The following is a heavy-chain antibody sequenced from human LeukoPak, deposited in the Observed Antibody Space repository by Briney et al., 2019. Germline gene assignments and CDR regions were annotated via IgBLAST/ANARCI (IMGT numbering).Heavy chain of an antibody. Sequence: GGSLRLSCAASGFTFSSYGMHWVRQAPGKGLEWVAVISYDGSNKYYADSVKGRFTISRDNPKNTLYLQMNSLRAEDTAVYYCAKPGELLNVFDYWGQGTLVTVSS. CDR1: GFTFSSYG. CDR3: AKPGELLNVFDY. V-gene: IGHV3-30*18. CDR2: ISYDGSNK. D-gene: IGHD1-26*01. J-gene: IGHJ4*02.